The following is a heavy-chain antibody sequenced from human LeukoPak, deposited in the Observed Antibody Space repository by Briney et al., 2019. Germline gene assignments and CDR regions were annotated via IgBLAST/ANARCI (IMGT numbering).Heavy chain of an antibody. Sequence: GGSLRLSCAASGFTFSSYSMNWVHQAPGKGLEWVSSISSSSSYIYYADSVKGRFTISRDNAKNSLYLQMSSLRAEDTAVYYCARLDGMVVTPFDYWGQGTLVTVSS. CDR1: GFTFSSYS. V-gene: IGHV3-21*01. J-gene: IGHJ4*02. CDR2: ISSSSSYI. D-gene: IGHD4-23*01. CDR3: ARLDGMVVTPFDY.